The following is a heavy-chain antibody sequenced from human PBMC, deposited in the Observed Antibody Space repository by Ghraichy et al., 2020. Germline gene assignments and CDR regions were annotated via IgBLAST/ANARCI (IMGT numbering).Heavy chain of an antibody. D-gene: IGHD3-10*01. CDR2: IYHTGST. CDR3: ARDMRYYGSGTYLLHGMDV. CDR1: GGSISNSNW. Sequence: SETLSLTCTVSGGSISNSNWWSWVRQPPGKGLEWIGDIYHTGSTDFNPSLKSRVTISVDKSMNYFSLKVTSVTAADTAVYYCARDMRYYGSGTYLLHGMDVWGQGTTVTVSS. J-gene: IGHJ6*02. V-gene: IGHV4-4*02.